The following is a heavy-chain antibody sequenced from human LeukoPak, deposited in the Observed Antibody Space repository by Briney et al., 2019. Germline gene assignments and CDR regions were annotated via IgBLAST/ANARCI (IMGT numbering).Heavy chain of an antibody. CDR1: GFTFSSYA. J-gene: IGHJ4*02. CDR2: ISGSGGST. Sequence: GGSLRLSCAASGFTFSSYAMSWVRQAPGKGLEWVSAISGSGGSTYYADSVKGRFTISRDNSKNTLYPQMNSLRAEDTAVYYCALWFGELVDYWGQGTLVTVSS. V-gene: IGHV3-23*01. D-gene: IGHD3-10*01. CDR3: ALWFGELVDY.